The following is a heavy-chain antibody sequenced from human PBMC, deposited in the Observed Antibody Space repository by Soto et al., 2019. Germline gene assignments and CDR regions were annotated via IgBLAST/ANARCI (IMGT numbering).Heavy chain of an antibody. J-gene: IGHJ5*02. Sequence: QMQLVQSGGGVVQPGRSLRLSCAASGFTFDTYEMNWVRQAPGKGLEWVAMISFAGTNDYYADSVKGRFTISRDNSTHTLFLHMNSLRLEDTAVYYCARDMNWLDPWGQGALVTVAS. CDR3: ARDMNWLDP. V-gene: IGHV3-30-3*01. CDR1: GFTFDTYE. CDR2: ISFAGTND.